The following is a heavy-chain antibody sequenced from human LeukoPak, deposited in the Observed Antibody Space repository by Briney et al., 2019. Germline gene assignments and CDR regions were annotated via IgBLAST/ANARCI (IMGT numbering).Heavy chain of an antibody. CDR3: AKAGTIAWTAFDY. CDR1: GFTFSSCA. Sequence: GGSLRLSCAGSGFTFSSCAMNWVRPAPGKGLEWVSTIDKSGDTTYYAASVKGRFTISRDNSANTLYLQMNDLSADDTAIYFCAKAGTIAWTAFDYWGQGILVTVSS. J-gene: IGHJ4*02. CDR2: IDKSGDTT. V-gene: IGHV3-23*01. D-gene: IGHD1/OR15-1a*01.